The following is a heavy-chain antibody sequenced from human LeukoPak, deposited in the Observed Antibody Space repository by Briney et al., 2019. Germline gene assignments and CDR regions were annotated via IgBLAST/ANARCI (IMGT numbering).Heavy chain of an antibody. D-gene: IGHD4-17*01. J-gene: IGHJ4*02. V-gene: IGHV3-30*02. CDR1: GFTFSSYG. CDR2: IWYGGSNK. CDR3: AKPLEDYGDPSHFDY. Sequence: PGGSLRLSCAASGFTFSSYGMHWVRQAPGKGLEWVAVIWYGGSNKYYADSVKGRFTISRDNSKNTLYLQMNSLRAEDTAVYYCAKPLEDYGDPSHFDYWGQGTLVTVSS.